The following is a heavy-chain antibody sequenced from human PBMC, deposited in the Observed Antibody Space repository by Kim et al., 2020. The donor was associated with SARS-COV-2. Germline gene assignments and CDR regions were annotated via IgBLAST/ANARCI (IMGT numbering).Heavy chain of an antibody. CDR3: AMEVDTAMVAALYYYYGMDV. CDR1: GFTFSSYG. CDR2: IWYDGSNK. D-gene: IGHD5-18*01. J-gene: IGHJ6*02. Sequence: GGSLRLSCAASGFTFSSYGMHWVRQAPGKGLEWVAVIWYDGSNKYYADSVKGRFTISRDNSKNTLYLQMNSLRAEDTAVYYCAMEVDTAMVAALYYYYGMDVCGQGTTVTVSS. V-gene: IGHV3-33*01.